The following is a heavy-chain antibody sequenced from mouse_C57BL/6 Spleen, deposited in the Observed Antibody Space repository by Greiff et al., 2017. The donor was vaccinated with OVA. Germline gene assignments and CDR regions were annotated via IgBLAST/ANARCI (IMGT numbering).Heavy chain of an antibody. CDR3: ARYYDLYAMDY. CDR1: GYTFTGYG. V-gene: IGHV1-81*01. J-gene: IGHJ4*01. Sequence: QVQLKQSGAELARPGASVKLSCKASGYTFTGYGISWVKQRTGQGLEWIGEIYPRSGNTYYNEKFKGKATLTADKSSSTAYMELRSLTSEDSAVYFCARYYDLYAMDYWGQGTSVTVSS. CDR2: IYPRSGNT. D-gene: IGHD2-4*01.